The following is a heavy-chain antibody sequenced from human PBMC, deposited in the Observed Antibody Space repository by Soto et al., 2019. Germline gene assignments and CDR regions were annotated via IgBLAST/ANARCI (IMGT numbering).Heavy chain of an antibody. D-gene: IGHD1-1*01. Sequence: QITLKESGPTLVKPTQTLTLTCTFSGFSVTTRGVGVGWIRQPPGKALEWLAFINWDDDKRYSPSLKGRLSTTKDTSKNQVVLTVTNIDPVDTATYYCAHRRRNAYNLPYHFDYWGQGTLVTVSS. CDR1: GFSVTTRGVG. J-gene: IGHJ4*02. V-gene: IGHV2-5*02. CDR2: INWDDDK. CDR3: AHRRRNAYNLPYHFDY.